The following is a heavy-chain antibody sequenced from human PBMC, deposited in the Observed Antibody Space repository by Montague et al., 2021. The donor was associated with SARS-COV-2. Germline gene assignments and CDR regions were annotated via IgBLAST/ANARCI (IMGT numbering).Heavy chain of an antibody. CDR2: IHSAGRGS. Sequence: SLRLSCAASGFTFTNSPMSWVRQAPGKGLEWVSVIHSAGRGSYYADSVQGRFTISRDNLKNTLYLQMNSLRDADTALYYCAKVGDFLSGCSLINLDAWGLGTMV. D-gene: IGHD3-3*01. J-gene: IGHJ5*02. CDR3: AKVGDFLSGCSLINLDA. CDR1: GFTFTNSP. V-gene: IGHV3-23*03.